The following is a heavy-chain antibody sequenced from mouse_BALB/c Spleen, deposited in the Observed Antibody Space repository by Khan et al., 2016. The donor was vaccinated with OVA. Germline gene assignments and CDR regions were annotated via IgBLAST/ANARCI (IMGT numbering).Heavy chain of an antibody. Sequence: QVQLQQPGAELVRPGASVKLSCKASGYTFTSYWINWVKQRPGQGLEWIGNIYPSDSYTNYNQKFKDKATLTVDKSSSTAYMQLSSPTSEDSAVYYCTFVYDDALDYWGQGTSVTVSS. D-gene: IGHD2-12*01. V-gene: IGHV1-69*02. CDR1: GYTFTSYW. CDR2: IYPSDSYT. J-gene: IGHJ4*01. CDR3: TFVYDDALDY.